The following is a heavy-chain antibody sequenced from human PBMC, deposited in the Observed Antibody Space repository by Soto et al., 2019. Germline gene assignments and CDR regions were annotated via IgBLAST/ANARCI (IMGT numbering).Heavy chain of an antibody. J-gene: IGHJ4*02. CDR2: ISYDGSKK. CDR3: AGQVRGVECWSGRIY. CDR1: GFPFSTYG. V-gene: IGHV3-30*03. Sequence: QVQLVESGGGVVQPGRSLRLSCAASGFPFSTYGMHWVRQAPGKGLESVAVISYDGSKKYYADSVKGRFTISRDNSKSTLDLQMNSLRAEDTAVYYCAGQVRGVECWSGRIYWGQGTLVTVSS. D-gene: IGHD3-3*01.